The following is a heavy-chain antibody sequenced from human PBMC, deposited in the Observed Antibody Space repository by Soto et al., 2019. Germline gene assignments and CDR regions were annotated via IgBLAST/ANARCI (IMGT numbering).Heavy chain of an antibody. J-gene: IGHJ4*02. D-gene: IGHD3-3*01. CDR3: ARDQRSGDLEEGLDH. CDR2: INPNSGGT. Sequence: ASVKVSCKASGYTFTGYYMHWVRQAPGQGLEWMGWINPNSGGTNYAQKFQGWVTMTRDTSISTAYMELSRLRSDDTAVYYCARDQRSGDLEEGLDHWGQGTLVTVSS. V-gene: IGHV1-2*04. CDR1: GYTFTGYY.